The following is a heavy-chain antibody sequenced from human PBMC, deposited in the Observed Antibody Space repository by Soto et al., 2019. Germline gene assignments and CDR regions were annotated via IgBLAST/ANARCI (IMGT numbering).Heavy chain of an antibody. Sequence: ASVKVSCKASGGTFSSYAISWVRQAPGQGLEWMGGIIPILGTANYAQKFQGRVTITADKSTSTAYMELSSLRSEDTAVYYCARSFRAFGVVMRYGMDVWGQGTTVTVSS. V-gene: IGHV1-69*10. CDR1: GGTFSSYA. J-gene: IGHJ6*02. CDR2: IIPILGTA. CDR3: ARSFRAFGVVMRYGMDV. D-gene: IGHD3-3*01.